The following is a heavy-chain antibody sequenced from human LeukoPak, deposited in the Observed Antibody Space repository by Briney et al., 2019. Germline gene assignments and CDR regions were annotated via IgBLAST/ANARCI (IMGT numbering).Heavy chain of an antibody. J-gene: IGHJ4*02. Sequence: SVKVSCKASGGTFSSYTISWVRQAPGQGLEWMGRIIPILGIANYAQKFQGRVTITADKSTSTAYMELSSLRSEDTAVYYCARARKDYDFWSGYSPFDYWGQGTQVTVSS. CDR1: GGTFSSYT. CDR2: IIPILGIA. CDR3: ARARKDYDFWSGYSPFDY. V-gene: IGHV1-69*02. D-gene: IGHD3-3*01.